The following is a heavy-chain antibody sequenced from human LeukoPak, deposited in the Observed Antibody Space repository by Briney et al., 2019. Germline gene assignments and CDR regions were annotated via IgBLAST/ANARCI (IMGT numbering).Heavy chain of an antibody. CDR1: GFTFSTYS. J-gene: IGHJ4*02. Sequence: GGSLRLSCAASGFTFSTYSMNWVRQAPGKGLEWVSFITDSSGTKYYAGSVQGRFTISRDNAKNLLYLQMSSLRAEDTAVYYSARVGTTHFDYWGQGTLVTVSS. CDR3: ARVGTTHFDY. V-gene: IGHV3-48*04. D-gene: IGHD1-1*01. CDR2: ITDSSGTK.